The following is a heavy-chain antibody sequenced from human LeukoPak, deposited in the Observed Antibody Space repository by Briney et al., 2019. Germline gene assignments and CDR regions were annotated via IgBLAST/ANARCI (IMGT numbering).Heavy chain of an antibody. V-gene: IGHV4-39*01. Sequence: SETLSLTCTVSGGSISSSSYYWGWIRQPPGKGLEWIGSIYYSGSTYYNPSLKSRVTISVDTSKNQFSLKLSSVTAADTAVYYCARLPKRITMIVVVITPSHGAFDIWGQGTMVIVSS. J-gene: IGHJ3*02. CDR2: IYYSGST. CDR1: GGSISSSSYY. CDR3: ARLPKRITMIVVVITPSHGAFDI. D-gene: IGHD3-22*01.